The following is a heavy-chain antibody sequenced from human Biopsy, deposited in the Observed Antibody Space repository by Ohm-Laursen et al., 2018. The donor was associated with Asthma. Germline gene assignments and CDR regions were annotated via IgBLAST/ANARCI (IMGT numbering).Heavy chain of an antibody. V-gene: IGHV3-53*01. CDR3: ARGDSSGWSHYYFDY. Sequence: SLRLSCSASGFTLRRHQLFWVRQAPGKGLEWVSVIYSGGTSHTEDSARGRFTISRDFSKYTLQLQMHSLRVEDTAVYYCARGDSSGWSHYYFDYWGQGTLVTVSS. J-gene: IGHJ4*02. CDR1: GFTLRRHQ. CDR2: IYSGGTS. D-gene: IGHD6-19*01.